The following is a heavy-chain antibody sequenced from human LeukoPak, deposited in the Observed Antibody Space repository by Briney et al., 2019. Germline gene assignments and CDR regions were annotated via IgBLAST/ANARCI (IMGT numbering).Heavy chain of an antibody. J-gene: IGHJ4*02. D-gene: IGHD2-2*01. V-gene: IGHV1-18*01. CDR3: ARDRYLGYCSSTSCYADY. CDR2: ISAYNGNT. CDR1: GYTFTSYG. Sequence: ASVKVSCKASGYTFTSYGISWVRQAPGQGLEWMGWISAYNGNTNYAQKLQGRVTMATDTSTSTAYMELRSLRSDDTAVYYCARDRYLGYCSSTSCYADYWGQGTLVTVSS.